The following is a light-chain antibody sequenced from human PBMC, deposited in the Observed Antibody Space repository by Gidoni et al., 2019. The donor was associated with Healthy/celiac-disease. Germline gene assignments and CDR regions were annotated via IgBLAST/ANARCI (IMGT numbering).Light chain of an antibody. J-gene: IGKJ4*01. CDR3: QQYDNLPPRIT. CDR1: QAISNY. CDR2: DAS. Sequence: DIQMTQSPSSLSASVGDRVTITCQASQAISNYLNWYQQKPGKAPKLLIYDASNLETGVPSRFSGSVSGTDFTFTISSLQPEDMATYYCQQYDNLPPRITFGGXTKVEIK. V-gene: IGKV1-33*01.